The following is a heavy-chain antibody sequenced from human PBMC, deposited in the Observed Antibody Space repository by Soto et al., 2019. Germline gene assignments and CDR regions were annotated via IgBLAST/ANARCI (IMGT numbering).Heavy chain of an antibody. D-gene: IGHD6-19*01. CDR3: ARVRNGGWFHMDV. J-gene: IGHJ6*02. Sequence: QVQLVESGGGVVQPGRSLRLSCVGSGFPFWHYGMHWVRQAPGKGLGWVAVIWSDGNKESYADSVKGRFAISRDNSKDTLYLEMNRLRVEATAVYFCARVRNGGWFHMDVWGQGTTVSVSS. CDR2: IWSDGNKE. V-gene: IGHV3-33*01. CDR1: GFPFWHYG.